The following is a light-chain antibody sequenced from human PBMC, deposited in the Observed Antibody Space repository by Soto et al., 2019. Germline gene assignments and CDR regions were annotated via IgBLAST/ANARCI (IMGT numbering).Light chain of an antibody. V-gene: IGKV1-5*03. Sequence: DIQMTQSPSTLSASVGDRVTITCRASQSISNSLAWYQQKPGKTAKLLIYKASSLASGVPSRFSGSGSGTEFSLTISSLQPDDFATYYCQQYNSYWWTFGQGTKVEIK. CDR3: QQYNSYWWT. J-gene: IGKJ1*01. CDR1: QSISNS. CDR2: KAS.